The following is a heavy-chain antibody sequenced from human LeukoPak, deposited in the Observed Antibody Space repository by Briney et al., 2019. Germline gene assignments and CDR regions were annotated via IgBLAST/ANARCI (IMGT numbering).Heavy chain of an antibody. CDR2: IRTKANSYAT. Sequence: GGSLRLSGAASGFTFSDSAMHWVRQASGTGLEWVGHIRTKANSYATTYAASVKGRFTISRDDAKNTAYLQMISLKAEDTAVYYCMGYYGSGTYYSGDYYYGMDVWGQGTTVTVSS. CDR1: GFTFSDSA. V-gene: IGHV3-73*01. J-gene: IGHJ6*02. D-gene: IGHD3-10*01. CDR3: MGYYGSGTYYSGDYYYGMDV.